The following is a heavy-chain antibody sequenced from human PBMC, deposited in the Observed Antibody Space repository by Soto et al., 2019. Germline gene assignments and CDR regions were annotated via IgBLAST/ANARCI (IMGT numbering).Heavy chain of an antibody. J-gene: IGHJ4*02. V-gene: IGHV4-34*01. CDR3: ARGHPSNIVVVPAARRTHTRFDY. CDR1: GGSFSCYY. CDR2: INHSGST. D-gene: IGHD2-2*01. Sequence: PSYTLCLTCAVYGGSFSCYYWSWIRQPQGNGLELIGEINHSGSTNYNPSLKSRVTISVDTSKNQFSLKLSSVTAADTAVYYCARGHPSNIVVVPAARRTHTRFDYLGQGTLVTV.